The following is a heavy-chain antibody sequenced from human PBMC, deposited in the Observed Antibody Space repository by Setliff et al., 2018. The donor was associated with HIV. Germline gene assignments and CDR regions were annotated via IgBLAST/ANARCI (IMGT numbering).Heavy chain of an antibody. V-gene: IGHV4-39*01. Sequence: SETLSLTCAVSGGSISRRDYCWGWIRQPPGKGLEWIGSVYYTWNTYYNPSLKSRVTVSVDTSKNQFSLKLSSVTAADTAEYYCARHSIAVVIGVPERDDAFDIWGHGTMVTVSS. D-gene: IGHD2-21*01. CDR3: ARHSIAVVIGVPERDDAFDI. J-gene: IGHJ3*02. CDR2: VYYTWNT. CDR1: GGSISRRDYC.